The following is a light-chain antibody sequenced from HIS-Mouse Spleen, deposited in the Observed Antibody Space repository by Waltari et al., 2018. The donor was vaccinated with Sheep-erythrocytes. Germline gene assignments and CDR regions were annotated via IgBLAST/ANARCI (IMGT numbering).Light chain of an antibody. J-gene: IGLJ2*01. CDR2: LNSDCSN. V-gene: IGLV4-69*01. Sequence: QLVLTQSPSASASLGASVKLTCTLSSGHSSYAIAWHQQQPGKGPRYLMKLNSDCSNSKGDGIPARFSGSSSGAGRYLTISSLQSEDEADYYCQTWGTGIQVFGGGTKLTVL. CDR3: QTWGTGIQV. CDR1: SGHSSYA.